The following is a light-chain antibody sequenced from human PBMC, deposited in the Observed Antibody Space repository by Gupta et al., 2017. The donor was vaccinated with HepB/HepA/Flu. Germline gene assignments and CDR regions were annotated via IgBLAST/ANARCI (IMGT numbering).Light chain of an antibody. CDR2: KAS. CDR3: QQFNNYLCS. Sequence: DIQMTQSPSTLSASVGDRVTITCRASQSISNWLAWYQQKPGKAPKLLIYKASTLHTGVPSRFSGSGSGTEFTLTISSLQPDDFATYYCQQFNNYLCSFGQGTKLEIK. CDR1: QSISNW. V-gene: IGKV1-5*03. J-gene: IGKJ2*04.